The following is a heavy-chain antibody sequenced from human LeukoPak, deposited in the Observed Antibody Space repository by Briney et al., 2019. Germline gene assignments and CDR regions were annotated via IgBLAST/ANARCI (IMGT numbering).Heavy chain of an antibody. D-gene: IGHD4-17*01. CDR2: IWYDGSNK. J-gene: IGHJ4*02. Sequence: GGPLRLPCAASGFTFSSYDMHWLRQAPGKGLEWVAVIWYDGSNKYYADSVKGRFTISRDNSKNTLYLQMNSLRAEDTAVYYCARDYGDCPDYWGQGPLVTVSS. CDR1: GFTFSSYD. CDR3: ARDYGDCPDY. V-gene: IGHV3-33*01.